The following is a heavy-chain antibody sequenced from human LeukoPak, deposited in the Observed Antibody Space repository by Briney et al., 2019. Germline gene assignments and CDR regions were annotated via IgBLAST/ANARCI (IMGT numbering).Heavy chain of an antibody. Sequence: SETLSLTCTVSGGSINFGAYSWNWIRRAPGKGLEWIGYIYHTGDTYYNPSLKSRVTISVDRSKNQFSLRLTSVTAADTAVYYCARGFFDRGNPGSWFDPWGQGALVTVSS. V-gene: IGHV4-30-2*01. CDR2: IYHTGDT. CDR3: ARGFFDRGNPGSWFDP. CDR1: GGSINFGAYS. D-gene: IGHD3-10*01. J-gene: IGHJ5*02.